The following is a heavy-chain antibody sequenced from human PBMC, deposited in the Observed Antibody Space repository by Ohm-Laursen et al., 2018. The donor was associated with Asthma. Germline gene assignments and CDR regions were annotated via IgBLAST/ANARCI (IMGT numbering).Heavy chain of an antibody. CDR1: GFTFSLYA. J-gene: IGHJ6*02. CDR3: AREWGGMDV. Sequence: SLRLSCSASGFTFSLYAINWVRQAPGKGLEWVSYISSDSVTIYYADSVKGRFTISRDNAKHSLYLQMTSPRAEDTAVYYCAREWGGMDVWGLGATVTVSS. CDR2: ISSDSVTI. V-gene: IGHV3-48*01. D-gene: IGHD1-26*01.